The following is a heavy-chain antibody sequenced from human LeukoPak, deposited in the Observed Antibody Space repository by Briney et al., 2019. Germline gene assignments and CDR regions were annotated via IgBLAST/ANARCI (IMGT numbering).Heavy chain of an antibody. Sequence: SETLSLTCTVSGGSISSYYWSWIRQPPGKGLEWIGYIYYSGSTNYNPSLKSRVTISVDTSKNQFSLKLSSVTAADTAVYYCARDEMVRGPNWFDPWGQGTLVTVSS. CDR2: IYYSGST. CDR3: ARDEMVRGPNWFDP. D-gene: IGHD3-10*01. CDR1: GGSISSYY. J-gene: IGHJ5*02. V-gene: IGHV4-59*12.